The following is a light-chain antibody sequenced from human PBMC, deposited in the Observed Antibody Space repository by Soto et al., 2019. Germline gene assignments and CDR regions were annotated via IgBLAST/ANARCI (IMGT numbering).Light chain of an antibody. J-gene: IGLJ2*01. Sequence: QSVLTQPASVSGSPGQSITISCTGTSSDIGASDYVSWYQQHPDKAPKLIIYNVNYRPSEISSRLSGSKYGNTASLTISGLQAEEEGDYFCRSHALFGGGTKLTVI. CDR3: RSHAL. CDR2: NVN. CDR1: SSDIGASDY. V-gene: IGLV2-14*03.